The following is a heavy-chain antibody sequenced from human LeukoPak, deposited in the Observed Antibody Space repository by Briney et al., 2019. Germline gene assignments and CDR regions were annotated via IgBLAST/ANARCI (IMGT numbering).Heavy chain of an antibody. D-gene: IGHD6-13*01. CDR3: ARGRAQDSSTDY. J-gene: IGHJ4*02. CDR1: GFTFSDYY. CDR2: ISSSGSTI. V-gene: IGHV3-11*01. Sequence: GGSLRLSCAASGFTFSDYYMRWIRQAPGKGLEWASYISSSGSTIYYADSVKGRFTISRDNAKNSLYLQMNSLRAEDTAVYYCARGRAQDSSTDYWGQGTLVTVSS.